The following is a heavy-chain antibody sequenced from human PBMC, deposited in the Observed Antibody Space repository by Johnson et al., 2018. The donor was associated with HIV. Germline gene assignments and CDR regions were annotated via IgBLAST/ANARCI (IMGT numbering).Heavy chain of an antibody. CDR2: ISYDGTNK. Sequence: QVLLVESGGGVVQTGRSLRLSCAASGFTFSSYAMHWVRQAPGKGLEWAAIISYDGTNKYYADSVKGRFTISRDNSKNTLYLQMNSLRAEDTAVYYCAIEGRGAPHDAFDMWGQGTMVTVSA. V-gene: IGHV3-30-3*01. CDR1: GFTFSSYA. CDR3: AIEGRGAPHDAFDM. D-gene: IGHD2-15*01. J-gene: IGHJ3*02.